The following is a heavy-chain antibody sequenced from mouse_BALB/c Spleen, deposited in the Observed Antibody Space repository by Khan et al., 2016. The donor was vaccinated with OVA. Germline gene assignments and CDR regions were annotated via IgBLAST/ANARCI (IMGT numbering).Heavy chain of an antibody. CDR2: IDPSDNKT. J-gene: IGHJ3*01. V-gene: IGHV1-61*01. CDR1: GYTFTSFW. CDR3: ARGGYGTSFAF. D-gene: IGHD2-1*01. Sequence: QVQLQQSGAELVRPGASVKLSCKASGYTFTSFWMNWVKLRPGQSLEWIGMIDPSDNKTHYNQMFKDKATLTVDKSSNTAYMQLSSLTSEDSAVYVGARGGYGTSFAFWGQGTLVTVSP.